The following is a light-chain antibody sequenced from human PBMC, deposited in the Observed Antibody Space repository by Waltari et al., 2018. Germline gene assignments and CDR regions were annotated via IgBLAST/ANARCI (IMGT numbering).Light chain of an antibody. CDR2: GAS. CDR3: QQADSFPRT. CDR1: QTIGTW. Sequence: DVKMTQSPSSVSASLGDRVTITCRASQTIGTWLAWYQQKAGKAPRLLIYGASVLHSGVPSSFSGSGSGTDFTLKINNLQPEDFAIYFCQQADSFPRTFGQGTKVEI. J-gene: IGKJ1*01. V-gene: IGKV1-12*01.